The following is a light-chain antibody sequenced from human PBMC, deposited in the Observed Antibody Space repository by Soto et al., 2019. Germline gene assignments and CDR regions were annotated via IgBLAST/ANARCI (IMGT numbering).Light chain of an antibody. J-gene: IGKJ1*01. CDR1: QNVRSN. V-gene: IGKV3-15*01. CDR2: GAS. CDR3: QQYDEWPET. Sequence: EIVMTQSPATLSVSPGERATLSCRASQNVRSNLAWYQQKPGQAPRLLIYGASTRATGIPARFSGRGSGTEFILTISSLQSEDFAVYYCQQYDEWPETFGQGNKVDIX.